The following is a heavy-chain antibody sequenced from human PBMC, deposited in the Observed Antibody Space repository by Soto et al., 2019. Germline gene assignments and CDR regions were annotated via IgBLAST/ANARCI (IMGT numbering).Heavy chain of an antibody. V-gene: IGHV6-1*01. D-gene: IGHD2-15*01. J-gene: IGHJ6*02. CDR3: ARSEEDSDYYYYGLDV. CDR2: TYYRSRWYS. Sequence: PSQTLSLTRVLSGDIVSSSSVAWNWVRQSPSRGLEWLGRTYYRSRWYSDFAVSVRGRIVINADTSKNQFSLQLNSVTPEDTAVYFCARSEEDSDYYYYGLDVWGQGTTVTVSS. CDR1: GDIVSSSSVA.